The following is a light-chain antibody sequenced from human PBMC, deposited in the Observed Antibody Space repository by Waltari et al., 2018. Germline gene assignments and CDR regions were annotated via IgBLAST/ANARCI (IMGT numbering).Light chain of an antibody. CDR3: QVWDNGSDRSV. Sequence: SYVQTQPPSVSSAPGETATITCGGRTLVIKDVPWYQQKPGLAPRLVVFDGSDRPPGIPERFSGSNSGNTATLIISRVEAGDEADYYCQVWDNGSDRSVFGGGTKLTVL. CDR1: TLVIKD. V-gene: IGLV3-21*02. J-gene: IGLJ3*02. CDR2: DGS.